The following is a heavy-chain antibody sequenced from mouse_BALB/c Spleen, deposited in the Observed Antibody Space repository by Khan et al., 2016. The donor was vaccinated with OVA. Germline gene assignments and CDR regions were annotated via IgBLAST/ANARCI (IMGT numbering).Heavy chain of an antibody. J-gene: IGHJ2*01. Sequence: EVELVESGGDLVKPGGSLKLSCAASGFTFSSYVMSWVRQTPEKRLEWVASISSGGSTYSPDSVKGRFTISRDNARNILYLQMSSLRSEDTAMYYCAREAYRYDEYYFDYWRQGTTLTVSS. CDR3: AREAYRYDEYYFDY. V-gene: IGHV5-6-5*01. CDR2: ISSGGST. D-gene: IGHD2-14*01. CDR1: GFTFSSYV.